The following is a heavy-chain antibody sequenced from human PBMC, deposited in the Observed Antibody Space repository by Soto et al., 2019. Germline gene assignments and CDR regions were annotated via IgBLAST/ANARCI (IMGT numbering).Heavy chain of an antibody. CDR1: GGSISSSSYY. Sequence: SETLSLTCTVSGGSISSSSYYWGWIRQPPGKGLEWIGSIYYSGSTYYNPSLKSRVTISVDTSKNQFSLKLSSVTAADTAVYYWARADIVVERWFDPWGQGTLVTVPS. CDR2: IYYSGST. V-gene: IGHV4-39*01. CDR3: ARADIVVERWFDP. D-gene: IGHD2-2*01. J-gene: IGHJ5*02.